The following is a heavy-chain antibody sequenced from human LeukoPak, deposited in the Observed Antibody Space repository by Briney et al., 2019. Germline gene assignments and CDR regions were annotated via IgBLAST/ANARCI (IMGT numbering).Heavy chain of an antibody. J-gene: IGHJ3*02. CDR1: GFTFSSYS. Sequence: GGTLRLSCAASGFTFSSYSMNWVRQAPGKGLEWVSSISSSSSYIYYADSVKGRFTISRDNAKNSLYLQMNSLRAEDTAVYYCARDLLPDDAFDISGQGTMVTVSS. CDR2: ISSSSSYI. CDR3: ARDLLPDDAFDI. V-gene: IGHV3-21*01.